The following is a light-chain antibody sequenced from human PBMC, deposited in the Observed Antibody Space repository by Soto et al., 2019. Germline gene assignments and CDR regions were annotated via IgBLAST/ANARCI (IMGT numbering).Light chain of an antibody. V-gene: IGKV3-20*01. CDR1: QSVSSSY. CDR3: QQYGSSRT. CDR2: GAS. Sequence: EIVLTQSPGTLSLSPGEGATLSCRASQSVSSSYLAWYQQKPGQAPRLLIYGASSRATGIPDRLSGSGSGTDFTLTISRLEPEDFAVYYCQQYGSSRTFGQGTKVDIK. J-gene: IGKJ1*01.